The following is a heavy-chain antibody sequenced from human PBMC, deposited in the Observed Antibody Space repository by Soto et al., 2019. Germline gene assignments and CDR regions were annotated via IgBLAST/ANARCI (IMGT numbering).Heavy chain of an antibody. J-gene: IGHJ6*03. V-gene: IGHV3-21*01. D-gene: IGHD2-15*01. CDR1: GFTFSSYS. CDR3: ARSGGFLSANDYYYYYMDV. Sequence: EVQLVESGGGLVKPGGSLRLSCAASGFTFSSYSMNWVRQAPGKGLEWVSSISSSSSYIYYADSVKGRFTISRDNAKNSLYLKMNSLRAEDTAVYYCARSGGFLSANDYYYYYMDVWGKGPTVTVSS. CDR2: ISSSSSYI.